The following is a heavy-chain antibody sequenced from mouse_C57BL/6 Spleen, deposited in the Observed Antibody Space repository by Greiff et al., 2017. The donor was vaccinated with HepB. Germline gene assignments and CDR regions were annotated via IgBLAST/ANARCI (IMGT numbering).Heavy chain of an antibody. CDR1: GFTFSDYG. CDR2: ISSGSSTI. D-gene: IGHD2-2*01. V-gene: IGHV5-17*01. Sequence: EVKVEESGGGLVKPGGSLKLSCAASGFTFSDYGMHWVRQAPEKGLEWVAYISSGSSTIYYADTVKGRFTISRDNAKNTLFLQMTSLRSEDTAMYYCARWKDGYDYFDYWGQGTTLTVSS. CDR3: ARWKDGYDYFDY. J-gene: IGHJ2*01.